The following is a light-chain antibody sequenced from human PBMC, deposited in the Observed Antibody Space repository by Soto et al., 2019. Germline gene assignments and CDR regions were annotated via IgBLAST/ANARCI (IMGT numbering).Light chain of an antibody. J-gene: IGKJ4*01. CDR1: QSISTY. CDR2: AAS. Sequence: DIQMTQSPSSLSASVGDRVTISCRASQSISTYLNWYQQKPGSAPKLLIYAASSLQSGVPSKFSGSGSGTDFTLTISSLQPEDFATYYCQQSFSFPLAFGGGTKVEL. CDR3: QQSFSFPLA. V-gene: IGKV1-39*01.